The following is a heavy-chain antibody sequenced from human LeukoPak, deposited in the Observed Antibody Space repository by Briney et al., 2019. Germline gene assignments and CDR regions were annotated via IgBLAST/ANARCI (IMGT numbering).Heavy chain of an antibody. V-gene: IGHV4-59*11. D-gene: IGHD3-10*01. CDR1: GGSISSHY. CDR2: IYYSGST. CDR3: ARDSGPFAFDI. Sequence: SETLSLTCTGSGGSISSHYWSWIRQPPGKGLEWIGYIYYSGSTNYNPSLKSRVTISVDTSKNQFSLKLSSVTAADTAVYYCARDSGPFAFDIWGQGTMVTVSS. J-gene: IGHJ3*02.